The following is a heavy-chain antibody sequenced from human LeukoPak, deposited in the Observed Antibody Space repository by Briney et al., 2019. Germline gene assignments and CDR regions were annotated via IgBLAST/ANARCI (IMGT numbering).Heavy chain of an antibody. CDR1: GFTFSTHA. Sequence: SGGSLRLSCEASGFTFSTHAMNWIRQTPGKGLEWLSVISGDVQTTTYASSVKGRFTISRDNSKNTLYLEMNSLRVGDTAIYYCAKDGYYSSANHFARLHFDLWGRGTRVTVSS. D-gene: IGHD3-3*01. CDR3: AKDGYYSSANHFARLHFDL. V-gene: IGHV3-23*01. J-gene: IGHJ2*01. CDR2: ISGDVQTT.